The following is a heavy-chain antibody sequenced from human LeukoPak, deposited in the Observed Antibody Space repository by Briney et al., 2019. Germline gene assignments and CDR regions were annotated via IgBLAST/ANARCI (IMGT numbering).Heavy chain of an antibody. Sequence: SETLSLTCTVPGGSISSSSYYWGWIRQPPGEGLEWIGSIYYSGSTYYNPSLKSRVTISVDTSKNQFSLKLSSVTAADTAVYYCARRRNWFDPWGQGTLVTVSS. CDR2: IYYSGST. V-gene: IGHV4-39*01. CDR1: GGSISSSSYY. J-gene: IGHJ5*02. CDR3: ARRRNWFDP.